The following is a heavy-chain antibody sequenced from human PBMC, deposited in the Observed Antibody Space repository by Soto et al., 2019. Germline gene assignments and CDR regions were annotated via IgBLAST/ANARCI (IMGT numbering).Heavy chain of an antibody. CDR1: GYTLTELS. CDR3: ATWCTNGVCQFSVDY. Sequence: ASVKVSCKVSGYTLTELSMHWVRQAPGKGLEWMGGFDPEDGETIYAQKFQGRVTMTEDTSTDTAYMELSSLRSEDTAVYYCATWCTNGVCQFSVDYWGQGTLVTVSS. J-gene: IGHJ4*02. CDR2: FDPEDGET. V-gene: IGHV1-24*01. D-gene: IGHD2-8*01.